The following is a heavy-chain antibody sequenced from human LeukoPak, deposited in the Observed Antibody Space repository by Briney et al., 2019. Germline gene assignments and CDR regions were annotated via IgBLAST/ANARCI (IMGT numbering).Heavy chain of an antibody. D-gene: IGHD1-26*01. J-gene: IGHJ5*02. Sequence: PSETLSLTCTVSGGSISSYYWSWIRQPPGKGLEWIGYIYYSGSTNYNPSLKSRVTISVDTSKNQFPLKLSSVTAADTAVYYCARRKVFGGSYGSNWFDPWGQGTLVTVSS. V-gene: IGHV4-59*08. CDR3: ARRKVFGGSYGSNWFDP. CDR2: IYYSGST. CDR1: GGSISSYY.